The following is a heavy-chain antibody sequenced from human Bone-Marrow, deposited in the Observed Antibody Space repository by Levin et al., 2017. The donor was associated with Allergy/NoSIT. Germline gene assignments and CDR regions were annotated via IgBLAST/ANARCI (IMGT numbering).Heavy chain of an antibody. CDR3: APLGYCSGVSCFE. D-gene: IGHD2-15*01. J-gene: IGHJ4*02. V-gene: IGHV1-69*06. CDR2: IIPIFGSA. CDR1: GGTFSSYT. Sequence: SVKVSCKASGGTFSSYTVSWVRQAPGQGLEWVGGIIPIFGSAKYAQNFQGRVTMTADRSASTVYMELSSLRSEDTAVYYCAPLGYCSGVSCFEWGQGTLVTVSS.